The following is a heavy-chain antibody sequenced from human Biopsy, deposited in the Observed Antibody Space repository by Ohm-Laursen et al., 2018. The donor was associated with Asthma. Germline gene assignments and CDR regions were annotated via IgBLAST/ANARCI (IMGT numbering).Heavy chain of an antibody. CDR1: GGTFNTYV. Sequence: SSVKVSCKSLGGTFNTYVIGWVRQAPGQGLKWMGGINSVFGTTTYPQKFQDRATITADDSTSTVYMELSSLRSEDTAVYYCARKAGSCISRTCYSLDFWGQGTLVTVSS. V-gene: IGHV1-69*01. CDR2: INSVFGTT. J-gene: IGHJ4*02. CDR3: ARKAGSCISRTCYSLDF. D-gene: IGHD2-2*01.